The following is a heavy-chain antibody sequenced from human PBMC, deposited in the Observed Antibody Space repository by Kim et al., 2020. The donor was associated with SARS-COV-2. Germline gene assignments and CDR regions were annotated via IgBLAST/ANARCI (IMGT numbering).Heavy chain of an antibody. D-gene: IGHD4-17*01. CDR3: ATTYYGGNEKTTRGGPGRYYYGMDV. CDR1: GGSISSYY. V-gene: IGHV4-59*08. CDR2: IYYSGST. Sequence: SETLSLTCTVSGGSISSYYWSWIRQPPGKGLEWIGYIYYSGSTNYNPSLKSRVTISVDTSKNQFSLKLSSVTAADTAVYYCATTYYGGNEKTTRGGPGRYYYGMDVCGQGTTVTVSS. J-gene: IGHJ6*02.